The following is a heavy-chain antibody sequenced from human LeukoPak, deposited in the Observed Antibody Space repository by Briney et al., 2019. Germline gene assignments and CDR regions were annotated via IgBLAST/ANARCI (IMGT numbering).Heavy chain of an antibody. D-gene: IGHD1-7*01. V-gene: IGHV1-2*02. CDR2: INPNSGGT. J-gene: IGHJ5*02. CDR3: ASFSWNLKNWNYGQWFDP. CDR1: GYTFTGYY. Sequence: ASVKVSCKASGYTFTGYYMHWVRQAPGQGLEWMGWINPNSGGTNYAQKFQGRVTMTRDTSISTAYMELSRLRSDDTAVYYCASFSWNLKNWNYGQWFDPWGQGTLVTVSS.